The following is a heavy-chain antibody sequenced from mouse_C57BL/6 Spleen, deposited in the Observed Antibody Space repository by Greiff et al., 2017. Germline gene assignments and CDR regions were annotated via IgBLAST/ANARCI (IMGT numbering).Heavy chain of an antibody. CDR1: GYSFTGYY. V-gene: IGHV1-42*01. D-gene: IGHD1-1*01. CDR2: INPSTGGT. Sequence: EVQLQQSGPELVKPGASVKISCKASGYSFTGYYMNWVKQSPEKSLEWIGEINPSTGGTTYNQKFKAKATLTVDKSSSTAYMQLKSLTSEDSAVYYCAIPPPYYGSSSYFDYWGQGTTLTVSA. CDR3: AIPPPYYGSSSYFDY. J-gene: IGHJ2*01.